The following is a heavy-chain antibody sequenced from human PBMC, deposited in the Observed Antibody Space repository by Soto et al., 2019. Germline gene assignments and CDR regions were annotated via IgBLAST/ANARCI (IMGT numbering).Heavy chain of an antibody. CDR2: ISGGGSNT. Sequence: GVSLRLSFSASGFTFISYVMAWVRQAPGKGLEWVSGISGGGSNTFYADSVKGRFTISRDNSKNTLLLQMNSLGAEDTAVYYCAKDSNKYSSSLRGRYFDYWGQGIGVNVSA. CDR1: GFTFISYV. J-gene: IGHJ4*02. D-gene: IGHD4-4*01. V-gene: IGHV3-23*01. CDR3: AKDSNKYSSSLRGRYFDY.